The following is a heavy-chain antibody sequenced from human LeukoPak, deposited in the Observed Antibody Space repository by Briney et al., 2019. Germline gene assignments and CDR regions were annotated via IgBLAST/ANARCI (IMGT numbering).Heavy chain of an antibody. CDR3: ARGRPSGRVRGWPSHY. CDR2: IYYSGST. V-gene: IGHV4-59*12. J-gene: IGHJ4*02. D-gene: IGHD6-19*01. Sequence: SSETLSLTCTVSGGSISSYYWSWIRQPPGKGLEWIGYIYYSGSTNYNPSLKSRVTISVDTSKNQFSLKLSSVTAADTAVYYCARGRPSGRVRGWPSHYWGQGTPVTVSS. CDR1: GGSISSYY.